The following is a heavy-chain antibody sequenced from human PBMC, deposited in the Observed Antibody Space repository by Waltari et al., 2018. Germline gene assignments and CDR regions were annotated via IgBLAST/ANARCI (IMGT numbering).Heavy chain of an antibody. D-gene: IGHD3-22*01. CDR1: GASITAPNYC. V-gene: IGHV4-39*01. J-gene: IGHJ4*02. CDR3: ARHKNFYDGRWGPYYFDF. Sequence: QLQLQESGPGLLKPSETLSPTCLVSGASITAPNYCWAWLRQTPGKGLEWIGTIWFSGTTSYSPSLKSRVTLSVDKSKNQLSLRLTSVTAADTAVYYCARHKNFYDGRWGPYYFDFWGQGALVTVSS. CDR2: IWFSGTT.